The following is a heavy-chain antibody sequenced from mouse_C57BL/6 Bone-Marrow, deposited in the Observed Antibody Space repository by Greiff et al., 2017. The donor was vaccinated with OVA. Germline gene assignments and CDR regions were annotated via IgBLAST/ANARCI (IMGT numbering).Heavy chain of an antibody. CDR1: GFTFSSYA. J-gene: IGHJ2*01. CDR2: ISDGGSYT. V-gene: IGHV5-4*01. D-gene: IGHD1-1*01. Sequence: VQLKESGGGLVKPGGSLKLSCAASGFTFSSYAMSWVRQTPEKRLEWVATISDGGSYTYYPDNVKGRFTISRDNAKNNLYLQMSHLKSEDTAMYYCARADGYWRYFDYWGQGTTLTVSS. CDR3: ARADGYWRYFDY.